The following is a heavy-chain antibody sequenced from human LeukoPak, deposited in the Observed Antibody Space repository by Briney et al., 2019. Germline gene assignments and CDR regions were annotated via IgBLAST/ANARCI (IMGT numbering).Heavy chain of an antibody. D-gene: IGHD6-25*01. V-gene: IGHV4-4*07. J-gene: IGHJ6*03. CDR2: IYSSGST. CDR3: ARDTGGHSSGRRVGHMDV. Sequence: PSETLSLTCTVSGGSISSYYWNWIRQPAGKGLEWIGRIYSSGSTNQNPSLKSRVTMSVDTSKNQFSLKLNSMTAADTAVYYCARDTGGHSSGRRVGHMDVWGKGTTVTVSS. CDR1: GGSISSYY.